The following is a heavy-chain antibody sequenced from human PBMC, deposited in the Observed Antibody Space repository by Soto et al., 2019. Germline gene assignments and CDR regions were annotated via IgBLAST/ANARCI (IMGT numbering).Heavy chain of an antibody. V-gene: IGHV3-33*01. CDR2: IWYDGSNK. J-gene: IGHJ6*02. CDR3: ARDGPDIVVVPAAIPTLYYGMDV. CDR1: GFTFSSYG. D-gene: IGHD2-2*01. Sequence: PGGSVRLSCAASGFTFSSYGMHWVRQAPGKGLEWVAVIWYDGSNKYYADSVKGRFTISRDNSKNTLYLQMNSLRAEDTAVYYCARDGPDIVVVPAAIPTLYYGMDVWGQGTTVTVSS.